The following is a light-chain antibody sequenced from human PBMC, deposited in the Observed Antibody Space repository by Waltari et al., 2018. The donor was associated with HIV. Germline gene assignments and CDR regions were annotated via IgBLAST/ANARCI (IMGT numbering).Light chain of an antibody. V-gene: IGKV1-27*01. Sequence: DIQMTQSPSSVSASVGDRVTITCRASQAISNNLAWYQQKPGKVPKLLIYGASTLQSGVPSRFSGSGSGTDFTLTISSLQPDDVATYYCQNYNSAPPTFGQGTRLDIK. CDR1: QAISNN. CDR3: QNYNSAPPT. CDR2: GAS. J-gene: IGKJ5*01.